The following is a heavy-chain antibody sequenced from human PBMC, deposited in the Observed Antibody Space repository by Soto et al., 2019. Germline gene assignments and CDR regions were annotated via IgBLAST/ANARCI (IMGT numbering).Heavy chain of an antibody. J-gene: IGHJ4*02. CDR3: ATRMTTAPY. D-gene: IGHD4-17*01. V-gene: IGHV3-66*01. CDR1: LFIVSANY. Sequence: EVRLVQSGGGLVQPGGPLELSCAASLFIVSANYMSWVRQAPGKGLEWVSLIYSGGGTDYAESVKGRFTISRDNSKNTLYLQMNSLKAEDTGIYYCATRMTTAPYWGQGTVVTVSS. CDR2: IYSGGGT.